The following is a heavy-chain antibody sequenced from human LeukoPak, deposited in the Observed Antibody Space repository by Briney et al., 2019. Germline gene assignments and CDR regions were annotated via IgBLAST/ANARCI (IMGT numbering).Heavy chain of an antibody. CDR2: ISYSGST. D-gene: IGHD2-15*01. V-gene: IGHV4-39*07. CDR3: ARAVVAAMTTENWFDP. J-gene: IGHJ5*02. Sequence: PSETLSLTCIVSGGPIRSSRYYWGWIRRPPGKGLEWIGSISYSGSTYYNPSLKSRLTISVDTSKNQFSLKLSSVTAADTAVYYCARAVVAAMTTENWFDPWGQGTLVTVSS. CDR1: GGPIRSSRYY.